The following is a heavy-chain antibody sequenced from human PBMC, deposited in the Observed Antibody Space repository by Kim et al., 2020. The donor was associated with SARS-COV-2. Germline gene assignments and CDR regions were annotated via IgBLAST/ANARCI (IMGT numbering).Heavy chain of an antibody. Sequence: SETLSLTCTVSGGSISSSSYYWGWIRQPPGKGLEWIGSIYYSGSTYYNPSLKSRVTISVDTSKNQFSLKLSSVTAADTAVYYCARQYSSGWYIPGLSIDWGQGTLVTVSS. CDR3: ARQYSSGWYIPGLSID. V-gene: IGHV4-39*07. CDR1: GGSISSSSYY. D-gene: IGHD6-19*01. J-gene: IGHJ4*02. CDR2: IYYSGST.